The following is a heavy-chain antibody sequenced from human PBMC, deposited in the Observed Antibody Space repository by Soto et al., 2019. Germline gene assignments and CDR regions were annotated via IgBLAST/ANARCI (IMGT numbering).Heavy chain of an antibody. D-gene: IGHD3-22*01. V-gene: IGHV4-34*01. J-gene: IGHJ5*02. CDR1: GGSFSGYY. Sequence: SETLSLTCAVYGGSFSGYYWSWIRQPPGKGLEWIGEINHSGSTNYNPSLKSRVTISVDTSKNQFSLKLSSVTAADTAVYYCARAPPRRYYYDSSGASFDPWGQGTLVTVSS. CDR2: INHSGST. CDR3: ARAPPRRYYYDSSGASFDP.